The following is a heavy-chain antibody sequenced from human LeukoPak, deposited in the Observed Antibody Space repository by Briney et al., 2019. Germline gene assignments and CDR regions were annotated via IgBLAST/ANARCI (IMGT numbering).Heavy chain of an antibody. CDR1: AFTFSSYG. CDR3: AREGVLWSREYNWFDP. Sequence: RGSLRLSCAASAFTFSSYGMHWVRQAPGKGLEWVAVIWYDGSNKYYADSVKGRFTISRDNSKNTLYLQMNSLRAEDTAVYYCAREGVLWSREYNWFDPWGQGTLVTVSS. D-gene: IGHD3-10*01. V-gene: IGHV3-33*01. CDR2: IWYDGSNK. J-gene: IGHJ5*02.